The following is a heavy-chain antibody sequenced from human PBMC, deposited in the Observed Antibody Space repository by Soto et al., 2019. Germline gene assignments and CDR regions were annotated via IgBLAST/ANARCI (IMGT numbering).Heavy chain of an antibody. V-gene: IGHV4-59*01. CDR1: GGFISSDY. CDR3: ARVGGYYGDYPNFDY. J-gene: IGHJ4*02. Sequence: TSETLSLTCILSGGFISSDYWSWIRQPPGKGLEWIGNIHYSGSTNYNPSRKSRVTISVDMSKNQFSLKLSSVTAADTAVYYCARVGGYYGDYPNFDYWGQGALVTVSS. CDR2: IHYSGST. D-gene: IGHD4-17*01.